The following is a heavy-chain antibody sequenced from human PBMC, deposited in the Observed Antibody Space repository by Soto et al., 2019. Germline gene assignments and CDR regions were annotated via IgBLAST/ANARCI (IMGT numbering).Heavy chain of an antibody. J-gene: IGHJ4*02. D-gene: IGHD1-1*01. V-gene: IGHV3-21*02. Sequence: EVQLVESGGGLVKPGGSLRLSCAASGFSFSSYSMNWVRQAPGEGLEWVSSIGSSSTYIYYADSVKGRFTISRDNAKNSLYLQMNSLRAEDTAVYYCARHTTNPYKIDYWGPGTLVTVSA. CDR2: IGSSSTYI. CDR1: GFSFSSYS. CDR3: ARHTTNPYKIDY.